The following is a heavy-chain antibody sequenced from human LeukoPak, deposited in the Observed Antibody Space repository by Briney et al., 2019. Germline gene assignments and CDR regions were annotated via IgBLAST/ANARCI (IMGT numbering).Heavy chain of an antibody. D-gene: IGHD5-18*01. CDR2: ISYDGSLK. CDR3: ARVSLERQLWLPFDY. V-gene: IGHV3-30*03. J-gene: IGHJ4*02. Sequence: GGSLRLSRAGSGFTFSNYGIHWVRQAPGKGLEWVTAISYDGSLKYYADSVRGRFTISRDNSKNTLYLQMNSLRTDDTAVYYCARVSLERQLWLPFDYWGQGTLVTVSS. CDR1: GFTFSNYG.